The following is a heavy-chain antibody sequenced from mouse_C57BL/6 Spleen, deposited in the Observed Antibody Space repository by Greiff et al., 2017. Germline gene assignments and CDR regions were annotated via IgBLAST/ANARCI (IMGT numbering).Heavy chain of an antibody. CDR3: ARSRHYYGSSYDYFDY. CDR2: IYPSDSET. CDR1: GYTFTSYW. V-gene: IGHV1-61*01. D-gene: IGHD1-1*01. J-gene: IGHJ2*01. Sequence: QVHVKQPGAELVRPGSSVKLSCKASGYTFTSYWMDWVKQRPGQGLEWIGNIYPSDSETHYNQKFKDKATLTVDKSSSTAYMQLSSLTSEDSAVYYCARSRHYYGSSYDYFDYWGQGTTLTVSS.